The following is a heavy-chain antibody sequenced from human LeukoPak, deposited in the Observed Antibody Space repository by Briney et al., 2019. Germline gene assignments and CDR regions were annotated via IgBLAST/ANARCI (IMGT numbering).Heavy chain of an antibody. V-gene: IGHV3-66*02. D-gene: IGHD2/OR15-2a*01. Sequence: PGGSLRLSCEASGITVRNTFVNWVRQAPGKGLGWVSVIYGDGTTYFADSVKGRFTITRDTSKNTFYLQMNSLRSEDTAVYYCATDPVISNGMNVWGQGTTVTLSS. CDR1: GITVRNTF. J-gene: IGHJ6*02. CDR3: ATDPVISNGMNV. CDR2: IYGDGTT.